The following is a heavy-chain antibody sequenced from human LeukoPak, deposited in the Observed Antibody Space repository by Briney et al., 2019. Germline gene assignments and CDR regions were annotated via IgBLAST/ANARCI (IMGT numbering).Heavy chain of an antibody. D-gene: IGHD3-10*01. CDR2: ISGSGSST. CDR1: GFTFTTYT. J-gene: IGHJ4*02. Sequence: TGGSLRLSCTASGFTFTTYTMSWVRQAPGNGLEWVSLISGSGSSTYYADSVKGRFTISRDNPKNTLYLQMNSLRAEDTAVYYCAKGRSGSLPRTAFDYWGQGTLVTVSS. CDR3: AKGRSGSLPRTAFDY. V-gene: IGHV3-23*01.